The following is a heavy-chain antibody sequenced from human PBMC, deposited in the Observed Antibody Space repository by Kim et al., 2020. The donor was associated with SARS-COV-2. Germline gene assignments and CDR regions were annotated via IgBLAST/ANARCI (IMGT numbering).Heavy chain of an antibody. CDR1: GFTFSSYG. CDR3: AKDDSLWFGELSFDY. V-gene: IGHV3-30*18. Sequence: GGSLRLSCAASGFTFSSYGMHWVRPAPGKGLEWVAVISYDGSNKYYADSVKGRFTISRDNSKNTLYLQMNSLRAEDTAVYYCAKDDSLWFGELSFDYWG. CDR2: ISYDGSNK. D-gene: IGHD3-10*01. J-gene: IGHJ4*01.